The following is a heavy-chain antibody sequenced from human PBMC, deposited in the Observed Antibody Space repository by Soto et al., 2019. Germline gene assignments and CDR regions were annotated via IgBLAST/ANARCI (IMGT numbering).Heavy chain of an antibody. V-gene: IGHV4-39*01. D-gene: IGHD2-21*02. CDR3: ARPPSDFWFDP. CDR2: IYYSGST. Sequence: QLQLQESGPGLVKPSETLSLTCTVSGGSISSSSYFWGWIRQPPGKGLEWIGSIYYSGSTYYNPSLNGRVPVSADTSKNQFSLKLSSVTAADTAVYYCARPPSDFWFDPWGQGTLVTVSS. J-gene: IGHJ5*02. CDR1: GGSISSSSYF.